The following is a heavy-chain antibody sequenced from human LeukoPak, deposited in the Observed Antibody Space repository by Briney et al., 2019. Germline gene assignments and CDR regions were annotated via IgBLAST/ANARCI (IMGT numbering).Heavy chain of an antibody. CDR2: IYHTGNT. CDR3: ARAVGATNFDY. J-gene: IGHJ4*02. D-gene: IGHD1-26*01. V-gene: IGHV4-4*02. CDR1: GGSIISINW. Sequence: PSETLSLTCTVSGGSIISINWWTWVRQPPGKGLEWNGEIYHTGNTNYNPSLKSRVTISVDTSKNQFSLDLSSVTAADSAVYYCARAVGATNFDYWGQGTLVTVSS.